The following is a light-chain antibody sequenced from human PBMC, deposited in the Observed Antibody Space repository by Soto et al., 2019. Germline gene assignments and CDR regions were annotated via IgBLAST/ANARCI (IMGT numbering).Light chain of an antibody. CDR2: KAS. CDR3: QHYKSYSEG. J-gene: IGKJ1*01. Sequence: DIQMTQSPSTLSGSVGARVTITCRASQTISRWWAWYQQKAEKAPKLLIYKASTLKSGVPSRFSGSRSGTEFTLSISSLQPDNFATYYCQHYKSYSEGFGQGTKVDI. V-gene: IGKV1-5*03. CDR1: QTISRW.